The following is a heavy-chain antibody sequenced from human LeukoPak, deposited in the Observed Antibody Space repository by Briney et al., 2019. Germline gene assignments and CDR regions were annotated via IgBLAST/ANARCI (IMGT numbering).Heavy chain of an antibody. CDR3: AKDHGDIVVVVAATHFDY. CDR2: ISSGSSSI. CDR1: GFSLTAFG. Sequence: GGSLRLSCAVSGFSLTAFGMNWVRQAPGKGLEWVSSISSGSSSIYYADSVKGRFTISRDNAKNSLYLQMNSLRAEDTAVYYCAKDHGDIVVVVAATHFDYWGQGTLVTVSS. V-gene: IGHV3-21*04. J-gene: IGHJ4*02. D-gene: IGHD2-15*01.